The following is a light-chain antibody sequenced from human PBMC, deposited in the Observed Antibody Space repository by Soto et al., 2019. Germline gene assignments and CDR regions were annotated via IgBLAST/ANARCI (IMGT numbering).Light chain of an antibody. Sequence: QYVLTQPPSASGYPGQSVTISCTGTKNDIGVYEFVAWYQHNPGKAPRLIIYEVVQRPSGVPDRFSGSKSGNTASLTVSGLQSADEADYFCNSYAGSNTYVFGSGTKLTVL. V-gene: IGLV2-8*01. CDR3: NSYAGSNTYV. J-gene: IGLJ1*01. CDR2: EVV. CDR1: KNDIGVYEF.